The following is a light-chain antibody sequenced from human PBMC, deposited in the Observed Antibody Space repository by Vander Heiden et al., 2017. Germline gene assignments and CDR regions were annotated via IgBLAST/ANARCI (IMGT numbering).Light chain of an antibody. CDR3: QQRSNWPPST. Sequence: EIVLTQSPATLSLSPGERATLSCRASQSVSSYLAWYKQKPGQAPRLLIYDASNRATGIPARFSGSGYGTDFTLTISSREPEDFAVYYCQQRSNWPPSTFGQGTKLEIK. CDR1: QSVSSY. CDR2: DAS. V-gene: IGKV3-11*01. J-gene: IGKJ2*01.